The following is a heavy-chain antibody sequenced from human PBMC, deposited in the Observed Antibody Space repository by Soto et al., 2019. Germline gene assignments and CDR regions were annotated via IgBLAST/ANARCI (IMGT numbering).Heavy chain of an antibody. Sequence: QVQLVESGGGVVQPGRSLRLSCSASGFIFGTYGMDWVRQAPGKGLEWVALISYDGNKEFYADSVKGRFTISRDNSRNTLYLHMNSLKPEDTAMYYCAKETAPSVDYYYFYGLDVWGPGTTVSVSS. CDR1: GFIFGTYG. CDR3: AKETAPSVDYYYFYGLDV. D-gene: IGHD1-1*01. V-gene: IGHV3-30*18. CDR2: ISYDGNKE. J-gene: IGHJ6*02.